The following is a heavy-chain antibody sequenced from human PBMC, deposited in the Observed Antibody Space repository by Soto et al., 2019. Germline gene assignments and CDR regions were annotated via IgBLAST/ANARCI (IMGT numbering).Heavy chain of an antibody. V-gene: IGHV4-30-4*01. CDR1: DGSIYNGGYF. CDR3: ARHAKVDWLLYGGLSDY. J-gene: IGHJ4*02. CDR2: IHNSGSP. Sequence: SVTLSVTCTVSDGSIYNGGYFRSWNRQSPGKGLEWIGHIHNSGSPYNNPSLKSRVTISVDTSKNQFSLKLSSVTAADTAVYYCARHAKVDWLLYGGLSDYWGQGTLVTVSS. D-gene: IGHD3-9*01.